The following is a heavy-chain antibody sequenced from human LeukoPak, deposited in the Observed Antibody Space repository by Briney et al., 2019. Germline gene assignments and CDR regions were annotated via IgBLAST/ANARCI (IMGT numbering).Heavy chain of an antibody. CDR2: ISYDGSNK. D-gene: IGHD3-10*01. CDR3: ARDYMSADPVWLDP. Sequence: GGSLRLSCAASGFTFSSYAMHWVRQAPGKWLEWVAVISYDGSNKYYADSVKGRFTISRDNSKNTLYLQMNSLRAEDTAVYCCARDYMSADPVWLDPWGQGTLVTVSS. CDR1: GFTFSSYA. J-gene: IGHJ5*02. V-gene: IGHV3-30-3*01.